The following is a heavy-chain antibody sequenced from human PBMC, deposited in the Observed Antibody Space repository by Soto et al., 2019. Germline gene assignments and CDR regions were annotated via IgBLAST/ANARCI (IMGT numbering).Heavy chain of an antibody. CDR3: ARVRREIILYHGMDV. CDR2: IYTGGDT. CDR1: GFTVSSDY. Sequence: PGGSLRLSCTASGFTVSSDYMTWVRQAPGKGLEWVSIIYTGGDTYYADSVRGRFTISRDNSKNTLYLQPTSLRAEDTAVYYCARVRREIILYHGMDVWGQGTTVTVSS. V-gene: IGHV3-53*01. J-gene: IGHJ6*02. D-gene: IGHD2-2*02.